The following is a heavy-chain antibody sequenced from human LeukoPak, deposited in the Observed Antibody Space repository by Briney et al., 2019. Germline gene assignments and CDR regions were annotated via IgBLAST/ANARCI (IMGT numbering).Heavy chain of an antibody. Sequence: SETLSLTCAVSDGSISSYYWNWIRQPPGKGLEWIGNIYNSGSADSNPSLKSRVTISVNLSKKQISLALTSVTAADTALYYCARDKGPYWYFDLWGRGTLVTVSS. CDR1: DGSISSYY. V-gene: IGHV4-59*01. J-gene: IGHJ2*01. CDR2: IYNSGSA. CDR3: ARDKGPYWYFDL.